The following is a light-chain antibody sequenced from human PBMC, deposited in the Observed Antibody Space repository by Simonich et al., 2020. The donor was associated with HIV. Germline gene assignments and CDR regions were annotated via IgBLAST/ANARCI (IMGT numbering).Light chain of an antibody. CDR1: TGAVTSGHY. V-gene: IGLV7-46*01. CDR3: LLSYSGASV. J-gene: IGLJ3*02. CDR2: DTS. Sequence: QAVVTQEPSLTVSPGGTVTLTCGSSTGAVTSGHYPYWFQQKPGPAPRTLIYDTSKKHSWTPARFSGSRLGGKAALTLSGAQPEDEAEYYCLLSYSGASVFGGGTKLTVL.